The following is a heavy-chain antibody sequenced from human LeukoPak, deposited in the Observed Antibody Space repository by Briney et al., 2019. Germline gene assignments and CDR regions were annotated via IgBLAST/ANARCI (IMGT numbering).Heavy chain of an antibody. CDR1: GGSISSYY. Sequence: PSETLSLTCTVSGGSISSYYWSWIRQPPGKGLEWIGYIYYSGSTNYNPSLKSRVTISVDTSKNQFSLKLSSVTAADTAVYYCARWMEYPGAFDIWGQGTMVTVSS. V-gene: IGHV4-59*12. J-gene: IGHJ3*02. D-gene: IGHD2-2*01. CDR2: IYYSGST. CDR3: ARWMEYPGAFDI.